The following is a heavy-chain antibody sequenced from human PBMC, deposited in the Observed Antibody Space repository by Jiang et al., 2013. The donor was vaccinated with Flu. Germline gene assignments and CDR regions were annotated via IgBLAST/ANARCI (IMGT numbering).Heavy chain of an antibody. CDR1: GYPFNSYA. CDR3: ARFYGSSSY. J-gene: IGHJ4*02. V-gene: IGHV1-3*01. D-gene: IGHD6-6*01. Sequence: GAEVKKPGASVKLSCKASGYPFNSYAIHWVRQAPGERLEWMGWINAGNGNTDYLQKLQGRVTITRDTSANTAYMELSSLRSEDTAVYYCARFYGSSSYWGQGTLVTVSS. CDR2: INAGNGNT.